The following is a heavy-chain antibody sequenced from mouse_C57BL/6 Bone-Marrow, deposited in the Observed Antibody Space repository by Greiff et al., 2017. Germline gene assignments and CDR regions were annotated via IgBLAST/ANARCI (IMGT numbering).Heavy chain of an antibody. Sequence: QVQLQQSGAELARPGASVKLSCKASGYTFTSYGISWVKQRPGQGLEWIGEIYPRSGNTYYNEKFKGKATLTADTSSSTAYMELRSLTSEDAAVYFCARWGNWCFDYWGQGTTLTVSS. CDR3: ARWGNWCFDY. CDR1: GYTFTSYG. CDR2: IYPRSGNT. V-gene: IGHV1-81*01. J-gene: IGHJ2*01. D-gene: IGHD4-1*01.